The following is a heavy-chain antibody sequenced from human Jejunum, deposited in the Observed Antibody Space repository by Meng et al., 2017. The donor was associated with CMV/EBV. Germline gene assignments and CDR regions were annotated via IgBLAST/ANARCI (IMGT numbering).Heavy chain of an antibody. Sequence: SGFPFSTYAMTWVRQAPGKGLEWVSLIYSGGSTTYYAGSVKGRFTISRDDFKNTLYLQMNSLRAEDTAIYYCAKDLFYDGSGYYLGNWGQGALVTVSS. V-gene: IGHV3-23*03. CDR3: AKDLFYDGSGYYLGN. CDR1: GFPFSTYA. CDR2: IYSGGSTT. D-gene: IGHD3-22*01. J-gene: IGHJ4*02.